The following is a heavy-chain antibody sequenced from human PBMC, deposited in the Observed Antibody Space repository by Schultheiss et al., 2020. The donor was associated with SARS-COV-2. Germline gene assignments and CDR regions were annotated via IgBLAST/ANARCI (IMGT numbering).Heavy chain of an antibody. V-gene: IGHV4-39*07. CDR3: ARFYGDYNNYFDY. D-gene: IGHD4-17*01. CDR1: GGSISSGGYY. CDR2: MFYTDNT. Sequence: SETLSLTCTVSGGSISSGGYYWSWIRQHPGKGLEWIGSMFYTDNTYYNPPLKSRVTISVDTSKNQFSLKLSSVTAADTAVYYCARFYGDYNNYFDYWGQGTLVTVSS. J-gene: IGHJ4*02.